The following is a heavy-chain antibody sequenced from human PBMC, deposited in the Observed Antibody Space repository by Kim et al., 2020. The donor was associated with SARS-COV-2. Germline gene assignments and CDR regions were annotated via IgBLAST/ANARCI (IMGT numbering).Heavy chain of an antibody. J-gene: IGHJ4*02. D-gene: IGHD2-2*01. Sequence: KFQGRGTMTADESTSTAYMELSSLRSEDTAVYYCARGGDCSSTSCYGFDYWGQGTLVTVSS. CDR3: ARGGDCSSTSCYGFDY. V-gene: IGHV1-69*01.